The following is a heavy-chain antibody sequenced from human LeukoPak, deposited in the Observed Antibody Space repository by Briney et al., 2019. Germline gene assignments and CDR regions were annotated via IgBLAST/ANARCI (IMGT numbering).Heavy chain of an antibody. CDR3: ARPKGSGSYYNRWFDP. CDR2: INHSGST. D-gene: IGHD3-10*01. V-gene: IGHV4-34*01. J-gene: IGHJ5*02. Sequence: PSETLSLTCAVYGGSFSGYYWSWIRQPPGKGLEWIGEINHSGSTNYNPSLKSRVTISVDTSKNQFSLKLSSVTAADTAVYYCARPKGSGSYYNRWFDPWGQGTLVTVSS. CDR1: GGSFSGYY.